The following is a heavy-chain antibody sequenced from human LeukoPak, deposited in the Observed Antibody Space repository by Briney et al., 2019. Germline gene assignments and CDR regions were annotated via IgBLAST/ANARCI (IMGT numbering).Heavy chain of an antibody. CDR2: IIPILGIA. D-gene: IGHD6-13*01. CDR3: AIQQHLGQVGDY. Sequence: AASVKVSCKASGGTFSSYAISWVRQAPGQGLEWMGRIIPILGIANYAQKFQGRVTITRDTSASTAYIELSSLRSEDTAVYYCAIQQHLGQVGDYWGQGTLVTVSS. CDR1: GGTFSSYA. J-gene: IGHJ4*02. V-gene: IGHV1-69*04.